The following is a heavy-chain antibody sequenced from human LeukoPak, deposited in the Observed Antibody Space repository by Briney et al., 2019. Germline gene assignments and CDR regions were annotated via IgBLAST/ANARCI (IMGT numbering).Heavy chain of an antibody. CDR3: RASPYYYYGMDV. CDR1: GFTFSSYW. J-gene: IGHJ6*02. CDR2: IKQDGSEK. V-gene: IGHV3-7*01. Sequence: GGSLRHSCAASGFTFSSYWMSWVRQAPGKGLEWVANIKQDGSEKYYVDSVKGRFTISRDNAKNSLYLQMNSLRAEDTAVYYCRASPYYYYGMDVWGQGTTVTVSS.